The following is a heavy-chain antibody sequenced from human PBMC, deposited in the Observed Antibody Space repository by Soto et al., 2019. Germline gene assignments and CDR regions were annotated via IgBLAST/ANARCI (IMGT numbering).Heavy chain of an antibody. CDR1: GFTFSSYG. V-gene: IGHV3-30*18. D-gene: IGHD2-21*02. CDR3: AKKLDGDYNWFDP. Sequence: LRLSCAASGFTFSSYGMHWVRQAPGKGLEWVEVISYDGSNKYYADSVTGRFTIYRDNSKNTLYLQMNTLRAEYTAVYYCAKKLDGDYNWFDPWGQGTLVTVSS. J-gene: IGHJ5*02. CDR2: ISYDGSNK.